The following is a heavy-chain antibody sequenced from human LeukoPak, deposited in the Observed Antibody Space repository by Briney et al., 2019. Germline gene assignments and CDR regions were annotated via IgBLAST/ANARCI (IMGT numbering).Heavy chain of an antibody. V-gene: IGHV4-59*12. CDR2: IYYSGST. CDR3: ARELILWFGEGNWFDP. Sequence: SSETLSLTCTVSGGSISSYCWSWVRQPPGKGLEWIGYIYYSGSTNYNPSLKSRVPISVDPPQNQLSLKLSSVTAADTAVYYCARELILWFGEGNWFDPWGQGTLVTVSS. CDR1: GGSISSYC. J-gene: IGHJ5*02. D-gene: IGHD3-10*01.